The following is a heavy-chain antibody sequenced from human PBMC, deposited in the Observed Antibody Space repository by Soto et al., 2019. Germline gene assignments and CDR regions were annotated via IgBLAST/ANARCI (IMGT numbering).Heavy chain of an antibody. V-gene: IGHV3-23*01. CDR2: ISGGGGTT. Sequence: EVQLLESGGGLVHPGGSLRLSCAASGFTFSSHVMNWVRQAPGKGLEWVAAISGGGGTTFYGDSVEGRFTMSRDNSKNTLFLQMNSLRAEDTAVYYCARGPRAPPPHDYGMDVWGQGTTVTVSS. CDR1: GFTFSSHV. J-gene: IGHJ6*02. CDR3: ARGPRAPPPHDYGMDV.